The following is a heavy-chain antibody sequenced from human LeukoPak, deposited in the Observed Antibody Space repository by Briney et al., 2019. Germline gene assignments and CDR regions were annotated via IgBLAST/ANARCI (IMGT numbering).Heavy chain of an antibody. CDR2: IYYSGST. CDR1: GGSISSSSYY. CDR3: ARVIQQLVRGRYYYYYMDV. D-gene: IGHD6-13*01. J-gene: IGHJ6*03. V-gene: IGHV4-39*07. Sequence: PSETLSLTCTVSGGSISSSSYYWGWIRQPPGKGLEWIGSIYYSGSTNYNPSLKSRVTISVDTSKNQFSLKLSSVTAADTAVYYCARVIQQLVRGRYYYYYMDVWGKGTTVTVSS.